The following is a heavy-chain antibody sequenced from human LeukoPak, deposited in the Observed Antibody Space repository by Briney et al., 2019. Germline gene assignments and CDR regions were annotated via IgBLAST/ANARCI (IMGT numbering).Heavy chain of an antibody. J-gene: IGHJ5*02. V-gene: IGHV4-4*02. CDR3: ARTHYAWIMFDP. D-gene: IGHD3-16*01. CDR1: GGSISRSW. Sequence: SETLSLTCAVSGGSISRSWWSWVRQPPGKGLEWIGEIFHSGSTNYNPSLKSRVTISVDKSKNHFSLELSSVTAADTVVYYCARTHYAWIMFDPWGQGTLVTVSS. CDR2: IFHSGST.